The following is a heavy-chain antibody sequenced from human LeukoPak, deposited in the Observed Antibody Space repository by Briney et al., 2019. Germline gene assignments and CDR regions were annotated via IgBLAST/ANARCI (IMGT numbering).Heavy chain of an antibody. Sequence: GGSLRLSCAASGAAFTKYGMKWVRQAAGAGLEYVSGISRSGDITHYADSVKGRFTISRDNVKNTLYLQMNSLRAEDTALYYCATEGFYYWGPGTQVTVSS. CDR2: ISRSGDIT. CDR1: GAAFTKYG. J-gene: IGHJ4*02. V-gene: IGHV3-23*01. CDR3: ATEGFYY.